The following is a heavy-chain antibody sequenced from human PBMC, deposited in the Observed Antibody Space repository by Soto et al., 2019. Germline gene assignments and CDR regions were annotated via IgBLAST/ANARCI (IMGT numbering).Heavy chain of an antibody. CDR3: ARLGGYCSSANCFGYYAMDV. J-gene: IGHJ6*02. CDR2: IYYSGRT. Sequence: PSETLSLTCTVSGGSISSSSYYWGWIRQPPGKGLEWIGSIYYSGRTYYNPSLESRVTISVDTSKNQFSLKVTSVTVADTAVYFCARLGGYCSSANCFGYYAMDVWGQGTTVTVSS. CDR1: GGSISSSSYY. V-gene: IGHV4-39*01. D-gene: IGHD2-2*01.